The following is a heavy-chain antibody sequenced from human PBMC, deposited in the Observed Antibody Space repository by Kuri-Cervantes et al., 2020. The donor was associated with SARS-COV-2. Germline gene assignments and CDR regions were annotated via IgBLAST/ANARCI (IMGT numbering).Heavy chain of an antibody. J-gene: IGHJ6*03. Sequence: ASVKVSCKASGDTFTGYYMHWVRQAPGQGLEWMGWINPNSGGTNYAQKFQGRVTMTRDTSISTAYMELSRLRSDDTAVYYCARGPTFPYYYYMDVWGKGTTVTVSS. CDR1: GDTFTGYY. V-gene: IGHV1-2*02. CDR2: INPNSGGT. CDR3: ARGPTFPYYYYMDV.